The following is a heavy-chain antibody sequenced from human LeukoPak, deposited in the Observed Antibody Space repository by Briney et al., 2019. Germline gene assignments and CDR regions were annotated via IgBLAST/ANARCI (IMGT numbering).Heavy chain of an antibody. CDR1: DGSISSYY. D-gene: IGHD1-26*01. Sequence: SETLSLTCTVSDGSISSYYWSWIRQPPGKGLEWIGYIYYSGSTNYNPSLKSRVTISVDTSKNQFSLKLSSVTAADTAVYYCARGRIDSGSSRYFDYWGQGTLVTVSS. CDR2: IYYSGST. CDR3: ARGRIDSGSSRYFDY. J-gene: IGHJ4*02. V-gene: IGHV4-59*01.